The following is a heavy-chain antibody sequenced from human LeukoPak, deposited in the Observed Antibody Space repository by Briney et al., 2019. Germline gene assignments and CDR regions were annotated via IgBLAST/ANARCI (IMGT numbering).Heavy chain of an antibody. D-gene: IGHD2-2*01. CDR1: GFTFSSYA. J-gene: IGHJ4*02. CDR3: AKERYIVVVPAAMVDY. Sequence: GGSLRLSYAASGFTFSSYAMSWVRQAPGKGLEWVSAISGSGGSTYYADSVKGRFTISRDNSKNTLYLQMNSLRAEDTAVYYCAKERYIVVVPAAMVDYWGQGTLVTVSS. V-gene: IGHV3-23*01. CDR2: ISGSGGST.